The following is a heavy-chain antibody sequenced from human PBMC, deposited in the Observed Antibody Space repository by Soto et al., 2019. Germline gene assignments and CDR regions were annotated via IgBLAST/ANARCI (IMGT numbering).Heavy chain of an antibody. CDR2: INAGNGNT. V-gene: IGHV1-3*01. J-gene: IGHJ6*02. Sequence: ASVKVSCKASGYTFTSYAMPWVRPAPGQRLECMGCINAGNGNTKYSQKFQGRVTITRDKSASTAYMEPSSLRSEDTAVYYCIVMTGTTGGGYYYGMDVWGQGTTVTVSS. CDR1: GYTFTSYA. D-gene: IGHD1-7*01. CDR3: IVMTGTTGGGYYYGMDV.